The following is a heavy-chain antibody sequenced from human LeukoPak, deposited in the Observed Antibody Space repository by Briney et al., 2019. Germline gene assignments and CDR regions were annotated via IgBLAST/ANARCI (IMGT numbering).Heavy chain of an antibody. Sequence: GGSLRLSCAASGFDFSGAYMNWVRQAPGKGLEWVGLIKNKHEHQATDYAAPVRERFIITRDDSSSTLFLQMNSLKTEDTAVYYCVTDANRILGARGTGYWGQGILVTVSS. V-gene: IGHV3-15*07. CDR2: IKNKHEHQAT. CDR1: GFDFSGAY. CDR3: VTDANRILGARGTGY. J-gene: IGHJ4*02. D-gene: IGHD1-26*01.